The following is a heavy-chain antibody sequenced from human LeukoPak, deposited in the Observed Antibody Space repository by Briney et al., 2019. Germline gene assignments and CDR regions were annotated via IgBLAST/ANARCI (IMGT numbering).Heavy chain of an antibody. CDR1: GFTVSTKY. CDR2: IYTSGST. CDR3: AKYLDGSGFVDY. J-gene: IGHJ4*02. D-gene: IGHD6-19*01. V-gene: IGHV3-53*01. Sequence: PGGSLRLSCAASGFTVSTKYMNWIRQAPGKGLEWVSVIYTSGSTNYADSVKGRFTISRDNSMNTLYLQMNSLRAEDTAVYYCAKYLDGSGFVDYWGQGTLVTVSS.